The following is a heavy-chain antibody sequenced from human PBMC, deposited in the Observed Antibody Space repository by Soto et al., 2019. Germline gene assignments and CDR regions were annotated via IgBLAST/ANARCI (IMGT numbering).Heavy chain of an antibody. J-gene: IGHJ4*02. CDR1: GFTVGNNY. V-gene: IGHV3-53*01. D-gene: IGHD3-10*01. CDR3: AKDGRGSGSHYNSFGY. CDR2: IYSTGTT. Sequence: EVQLVESGGGLIQPGGSLKLSCAASGFTVGNNYMSWVRKAPGKGLEWVSLIYSTGTTKYADSVKGRFTVSRDNAKNTLYLQMNSLRAADTAVYYCAKDGRGSGSHYNSFGYWGQGTLVTVSS.